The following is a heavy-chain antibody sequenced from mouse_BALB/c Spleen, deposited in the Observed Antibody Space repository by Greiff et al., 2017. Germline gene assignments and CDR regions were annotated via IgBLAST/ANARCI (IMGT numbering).Heavy chain of an antibody. Sequence: EVQLQESGPSLVKPSQTLSLTCSVTGDSITSGYWNWIRKFPGNKLEYMGYISYSGSTYYNPSLKSRISITRDTSKNQYYLQLNSVTTEDTATYYCARPYYDYGDYYAMDYWGQGTSVTVSS. J-gene: IGHJ4*01. CDR1: GDSITSGY. CDR3: ARPYYDYGDYYAMDY. CDR2: ISYSGST. V-gene: IGHV3-8*02. D-gene: IGHD2-4*01.